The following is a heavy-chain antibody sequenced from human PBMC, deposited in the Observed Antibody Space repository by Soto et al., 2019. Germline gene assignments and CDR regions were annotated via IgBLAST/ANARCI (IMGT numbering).Heavy chain of an antibody. V-gene: IGHV4-59*01. CDR2: IYYSGST. J-gene: IGHJ5*02. Sequence: SETLSLTCTVSGVSISSYHWSWIRQPPGKGLEWIGHIYYSGSTNYNPSLKSRVTISVDTSKSQLSLKLSSVTAADTAVYYCARVRDCSGGTCYSWWFDPWGQGTLVTVS. CDR3: ARVRDCSGGTCYSWWFDP. D-gene: IGHD2-15*01. CDR1: GVSISSYH.